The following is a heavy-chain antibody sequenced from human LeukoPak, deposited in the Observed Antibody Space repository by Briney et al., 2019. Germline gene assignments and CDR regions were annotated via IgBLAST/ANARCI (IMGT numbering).Heavy chain of an antibody. CDR1: GGSFSGYY. J-gene: IGHJ6*03. Sequence: SETLSLTCAVYGGSFSGYYWSWIRQPPGKGLEWIGEISHSGSTNYNPSLKSRVTISVGTSKNQFSLKLSSVTAADTAVYYCARVSSMAQYYYYYYMDVWGKGTTVTVSS. CDR2: ISHSGST. CDR3: ARVSSMAQYYYYYYMDV. D-gene: IGHD2/OR15-2a*01. V-gene: IGHV4-34*01.